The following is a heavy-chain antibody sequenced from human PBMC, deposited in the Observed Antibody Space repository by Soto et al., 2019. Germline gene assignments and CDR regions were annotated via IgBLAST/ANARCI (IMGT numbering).Heavy chain of an antibody. CDR2: INHSGST. J-gene: IGHJ6*03. CDR3: ARSVFGGGPYYYYYYYMDV. Sequence: SETLSLTCAVYGGSFSGYYWSWIRQPPGKGLEWIGEINHSGSTNYNPSLKSRVTISVDTSKNQFSLKLSSVTAADTAVYYCARSVFGGGPYYYYYYYMDVWGKGTTVTVSS. CDR1: GGSFSGYY. D-gene: IGHD3-16*01. V-gene: IGHV4-34*01.